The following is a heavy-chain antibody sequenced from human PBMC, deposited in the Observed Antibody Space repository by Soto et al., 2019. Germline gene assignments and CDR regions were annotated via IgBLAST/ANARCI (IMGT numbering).Heavy chain of an antibody. CDR3: ARDWGIAARPAWFDP. J-gene: IGHJ5*02. CDR1: GGTFSSYA. CDR2: IIPIFGTA. V-gene: IGHV1-69*13. D-gene: IGHD6-6*01. Sequence: SVKVSCKASGGTFSSYAISWVRQAPGQGLEWMGGIIPIFGTANYAQKFQGRVTITADESTSTAYMELSSLRSEDTAVYYCARDWGIAARPAWFDPWGQGTLVTVSS.